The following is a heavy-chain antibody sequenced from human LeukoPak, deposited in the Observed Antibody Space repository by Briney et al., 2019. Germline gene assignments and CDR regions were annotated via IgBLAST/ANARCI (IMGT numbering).Heavy chain of an antibody. CDR2: ITSSSIYI. CDR1: GFTFDDYA. J-gene: IGHJ4*02. Sequence: GRSLRLSCAASGFTFDDYAMHWVRQAPGKGLEWVSSITSSSIYIYYADSVKGRFTISRDNAKNSLDLQMNSLRAEDTALYYCAREYYYDSSDYATFNFDHWGQGTQVTVSS. CDR3: AREYYYDSSDYATFNFDH. V-gene: IGHV3-21*01. D-gene: IGHD3-22*01.